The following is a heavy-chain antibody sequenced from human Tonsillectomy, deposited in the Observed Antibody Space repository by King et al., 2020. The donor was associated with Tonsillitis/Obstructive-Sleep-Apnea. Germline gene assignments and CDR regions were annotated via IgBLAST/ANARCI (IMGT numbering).Heavy chain of an antibody. CDR3: ARLYSGETYVRYLLC. Sequence: QLVQSGAEVKKPGESLKISCKASGYSFTTFWIGWVRQMPGRGPEYMGIIYPGDSDTRYSPSFQGQVTISADKSISTAYLRWSSLKASDTAVYYWARLYSGETYVRYLLCWGHG. CDR2: IYPGDSDT. J-gene: IGHJ4*01. CDR1: GYSFTTFW. V-gene: IGHV5-51*03. D-gene: IGHD4-17*01.